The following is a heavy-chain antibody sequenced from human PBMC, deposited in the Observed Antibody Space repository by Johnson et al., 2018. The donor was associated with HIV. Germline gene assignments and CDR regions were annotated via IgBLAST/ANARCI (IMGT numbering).Heavy chain of an antibody. CDR2: IRYDGSNK. CDR1: GFTFNIHG. V-gene: IGHV3-30*02. J-gene: IGHJ3*02. D-gene: IGHD2-21*01. Sequence: QMLLVESGGGVVQPGGSLRVPCAASGFTFNIHGVHWVRRAPGQGLEWVAFIRYDGSNKYYADSVKGRFTISRDNSKNTLYLQMNSLRAEDTAVYYCAVVALPMYWYDAFDIWGQGTMVTVSS. CDR3: AVVALPMYWYDAFDI.